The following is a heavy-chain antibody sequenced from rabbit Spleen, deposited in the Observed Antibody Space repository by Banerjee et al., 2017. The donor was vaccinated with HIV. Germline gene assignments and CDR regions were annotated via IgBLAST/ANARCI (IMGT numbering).Heavy chain of an antibody. CDR2: IYAGSSSGFT. D-gene: IGHD8-1*01. CDR3: ARDTGSSFSSYGMDL. J-gene: IGHJ3*01. CDR1: GFSFSSRYY. V-gene: IGHV1S40*01. Sequence: QSLEESGGGLVQPEGSLTLTCTASGFSFSSRYYMCWVRQAPGKGLEWIACIYAGSSSGFTYSATWAKGRFTCSKTSSTTVTLQMTSLTVADTATYFCARDTGSSFSSYGMDLWGQGTLVTVS.